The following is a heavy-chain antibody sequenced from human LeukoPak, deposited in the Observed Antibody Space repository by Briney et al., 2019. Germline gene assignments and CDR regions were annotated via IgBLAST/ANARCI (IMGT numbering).Heavy chain of an antibody. D-gene: IGHD3-10*01. Sequence: GGSLRLSCAASGFTFSSYGMHWVRQASGKGLEWVAVISYDGSNEYYADSVKGRFTICRDNSKNTLYLQMNSLRAEDTAVYYCAKYYYGSGSYFGMNYFDYWGQGTLVTVSS. CDR2: ISYDGSNE. CDR3: AKYYYGSGSYFGMNYFDY. J-gene: IGHJ4*02. V-gene: IGHV3-30*18. CDR1: GFTFSSYG.